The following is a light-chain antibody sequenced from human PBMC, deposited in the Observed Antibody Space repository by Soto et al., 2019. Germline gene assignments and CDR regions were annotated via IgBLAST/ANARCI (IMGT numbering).Light chain of an antibody. CDR1: SSDVGGYNY. J-gene: IGLJ1*01. CDR2: EVS. Sequence: QSALTQPASVSVSPGQSITISCTVTSSDVGGYNYVSWYQQHPGKAPKLMIYEVSNRPSGVSNRFSGSKSGNTASLTISGLQAEDEADYYCSSYTSSSTLVFGTGTKLTVL. CDR3: SSYTSSSTLV. V-gene: IGLV2-14*01.